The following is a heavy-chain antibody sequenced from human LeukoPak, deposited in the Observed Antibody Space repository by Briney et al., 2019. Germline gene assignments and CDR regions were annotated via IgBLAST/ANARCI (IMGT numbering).Heavy chain of an antibody. CDR2: ISAYNGNT. D-gene: IGHD1-26*01. CDR3: ARDLGWEQLGTQDAFDI. J-gene: IGHJ3*02. Sequence: GAAVKVSCKSSGYTFNGYYMHWVRQAPGQGLEWMGWISAYNGNTNYAQKLQGRVTMTTDTSTSTAYMELRSLRSDDTAVYYCARDLGWEQLGTQDAFDIWGQGTMVTVSS. V-gene: IGHV1-18*04. CDR1: GYTFNGYY.